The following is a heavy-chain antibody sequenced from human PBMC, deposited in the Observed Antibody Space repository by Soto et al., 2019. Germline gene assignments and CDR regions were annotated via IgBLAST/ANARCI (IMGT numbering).Heavy chain of an antibody. D-gene: IGHD6-13*01. CDR3: LVASAAY. CDR2: ITSNGGST. V-gene: IGHV3-64D*06. Sequence: WIRQAPGKGLEYVSGITSNGGSTFYADSVKGRFIISRDNSQNTVYLQMSSLTTADTAVYYCLVASAAYWGQRTQVTVSS. J-gene: IGHJ4*02.